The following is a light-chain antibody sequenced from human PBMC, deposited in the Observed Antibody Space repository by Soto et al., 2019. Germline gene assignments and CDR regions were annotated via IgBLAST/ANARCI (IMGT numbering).Light chain of an antibody. Sequence: QSVLTQPPSVSGAPGQRVTISCTGSSSNFGAGYDVHWYQQLPGTAPKLLIFGNSNRPSGVPDRFSGSKSGTSASLAVTGLRAEDEADYYCQSYDSSLSGYVFGTATKVTVL. V-gene: IGLV1-40*01. CDR1: SSNFGAGYD. J-gene: IGLJ1*01. CDR3: QSYDSSLSGYV. CDR2: GNS.